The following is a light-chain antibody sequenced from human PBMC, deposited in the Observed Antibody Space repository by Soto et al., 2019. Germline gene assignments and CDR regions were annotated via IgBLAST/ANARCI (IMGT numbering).Light chain of an antibody. CDR3: EHMRT. J-gene: IGKJ1*01. Sequence: DIQMTQSPSTLSASIGDRVTITCRASQNINNWIAWYQQKPGKAPNFLIYDASTLESGVPSRFSGSGFGTEFSLTISSLQPDDFGSYYCEHMRTFGQGTKV. V-gene: IGKV1-5*01. CDR2: DAS. CDR1: QNINNW.